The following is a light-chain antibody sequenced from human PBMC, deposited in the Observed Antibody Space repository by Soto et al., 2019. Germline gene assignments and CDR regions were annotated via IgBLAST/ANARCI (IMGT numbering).Light chain of an antibody. Sequence: DIQMTQSPSTLSASVGDRVTITCRASQSIGNLLDWTQQKPGRAPTLLIYGASTLQSGVPSRFSGSGSGTEFTLTISSLQPDDFATYYCQQYNNYPLTCGQGTRLEIK. V-gene: IGKV1-5*03. J-gene: IGKJ5*01. CDR2: GAS. CDR1: QSIGNL. CDR3: QQYNNYPLT.